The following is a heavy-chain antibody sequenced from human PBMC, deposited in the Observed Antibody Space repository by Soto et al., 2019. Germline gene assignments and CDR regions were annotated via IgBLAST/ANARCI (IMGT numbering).Heavy chain of an antibody. J-gene: IGHJ5*02. Sequence: QVLLVESGGGVVQPGRSLRLSCAASGFTFNNYGMHWVRQAPGKGLDWVAVIWFDGSNTHSADSVKGRFTVSRDNSKNTLDLQLNRIRAEDTAVSSCARDSDYGSNSGWFDPWGQGTLVTVSS. D-gene: IGHD4-17*01. CDR3: ARDSDYGSNSGWFDP. CDR2: IWFDGSNT. CDR1: GFTFNNYG. V-gene: IGHV3-33*01.